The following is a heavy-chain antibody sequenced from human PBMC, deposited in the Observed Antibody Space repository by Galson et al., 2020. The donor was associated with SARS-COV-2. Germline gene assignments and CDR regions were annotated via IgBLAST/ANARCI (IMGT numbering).Heavy chain of an antibody. CDR1: GFPFSRSA. D-gene: IGHD3-9*01. V-gene: IGHV3-23*01. CDR2: IRGSGGST. CDR3: AKVARYFDWAYFDY. Sequence: QAGGSLRLSCAASGFPFSRSAINWVRQAPGKGLEWVSAIRGSGGSTYYADSVKGRFTISRDNSKNTLYLQMNSLRAEDTAVYYCAKVARYFDWAYFDYWGQGTLVTVSS. J-gene: IGHJ4*02.